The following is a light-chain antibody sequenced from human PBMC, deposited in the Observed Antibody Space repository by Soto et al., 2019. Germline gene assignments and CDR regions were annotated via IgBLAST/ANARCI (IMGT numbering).Light chain of an antibody. CDR3: PAWDDSLRAVV. Sequence: QSVLTQSPSASATPGQRVTISCSGGRSNIGTYTVNWYQQLPETAPTLLIFRNHQRPSGVPDRFSGSKSGTSASLAISGPQSEDEADYYCPAWDDSLRAVVFGGGTKLTVL. CDR2: RNH. V-gene: IGLV1-44*01. CDR1: RSNIGTYT. J-gene: IGLJ2*01.